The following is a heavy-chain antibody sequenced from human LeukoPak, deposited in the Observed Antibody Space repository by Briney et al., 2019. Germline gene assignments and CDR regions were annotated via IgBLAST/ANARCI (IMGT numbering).Heavy chain of an antibody. D-gene: IGHD3-16*01. CDR2: ISAYNGNT. V-gene: IGHV1-18*01. CDR1: GYTFSNYG. CDR3: ARDRMVGTMITFGGVRIDY. J-gene: IGHJ4*02. Sequence: ASVKVSCKASGYTFSNYGITWVRQAPGQGLELMGWISAYNGNTNYAQKFQGRVTMTTDTSTSTAYMELRGLRSDGTALYFCARDRMVGTMITFGGVRIDYWGQGTLVTVSS.